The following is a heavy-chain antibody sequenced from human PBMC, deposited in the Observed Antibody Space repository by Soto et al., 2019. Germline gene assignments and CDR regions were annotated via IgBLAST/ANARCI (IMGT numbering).Heavy chain of an antibody. CDR2: ISAYNGNT. V-gene: IGHV1-18*01. J-gene: IGHJ4*02. CDR3: ARDRGVYSSSSGRPDY. Sequence: GASVKVSCKASGYTFTTYTMHWVRQAPGQRLEWMGWISAYNGNTNYAQKLQGRVTMTTDTSTSTAYMELRSLRSDDTAVYYCARDRGVYSSSSGRPDYWGQGTLVTVSS. D-gene: IGHD6-6*01. CDR1: GYTFTTYT.